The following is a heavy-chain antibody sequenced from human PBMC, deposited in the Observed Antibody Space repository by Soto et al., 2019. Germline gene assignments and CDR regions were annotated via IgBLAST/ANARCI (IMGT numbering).Heavy chain of an antibody. CDR2: IYYSGST. D-gene: IGHD2-21*02. Sequence: QVQLQESGPGLVKPSQTLSLTCTVSGGSISSGGYYWGWIRQHPGKGLEWIGYIYYSGSTYYNSSHRSRVSISIATSKNQFSLKLSSVTAADTAVYYCARTGFCGGDCYWFDPWGQGTLVTVSS. V-gene: IGHV4-31*03. CDR3: ARTGFCGGDCYWFDP. J-gene: IGHJ5*02. CDR1: GGSISSGGYY.